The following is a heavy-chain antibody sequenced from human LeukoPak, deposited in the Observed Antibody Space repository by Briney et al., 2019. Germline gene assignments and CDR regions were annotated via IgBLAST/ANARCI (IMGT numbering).Heavy chain of an antibody. CDR2: LYNSVST. CDR3: ARNMSTEGWFDS. Sequence: SDPLSLTCVVSDYSITSGDYWAWIRHPPGTGLEWIGSLYNSVSTSYNPSLKSRVTMSVDPSKNQFSLNLRSVTAADTAVYFCARNMSTEGWFDSWGRGTLVTVSA. V-gene: IGHV4-38-2*01. D-gene: IGHD5/OR15-5a*01. CDR1: DYSITSGDY. J-gene: IGHJ5*01.